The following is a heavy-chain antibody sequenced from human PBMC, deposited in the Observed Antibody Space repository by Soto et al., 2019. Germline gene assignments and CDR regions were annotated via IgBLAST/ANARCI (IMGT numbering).Heavy chain of an antibody. CDR3: TREQSDDNYFDP. Sequence: SETLSLTCTVSCAAISSGGYFYTWVRQPPGKGLEWLGYIYYSGGTNYNPSLKSRVTISLDKSKSQFSLRLISVTAADTAVYYCTREQSDDNYFDPWGQGTLVTVSS. J-gene: IGHJ5*02. CDR2: IYYSGGT. V-gene: IGHV4-61*08. D-gene: IGHD6-19*01. CDR1: CAAISSGGYF.